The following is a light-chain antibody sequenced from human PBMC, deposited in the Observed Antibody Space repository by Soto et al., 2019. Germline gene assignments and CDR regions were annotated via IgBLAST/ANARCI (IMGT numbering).Light chain of an antibody. CDR2: DAS. J-gene: IGKJ2*01. CDR1: QSVSSY. Sequence: EIVLTQSPATLSLSPGERATLSCRASQSVSSYLAWYQQKPGQAPRLLIYDASNRATGIPARFSGSGSGTALTLTISSLEPEDFAVYYCQQRSNWPPTFGQGTKLEIK. CDR3: QQRSNWPPT. V-gene: IGKV3-11*01.